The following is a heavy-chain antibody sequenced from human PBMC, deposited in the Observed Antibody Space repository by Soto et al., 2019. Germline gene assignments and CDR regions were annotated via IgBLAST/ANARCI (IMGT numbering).Heavy chain of an antibody. CDR2: INPKSGNT. J-gene: IGHJ5*02. Sequence: ASVKVSCKASGYTFTDYYIHWVRQAPGQGLEWMGWINPKSGNTKYEEKFQARVTMTRDTSISTAYMQVSGLTSDDTAVYYCAKDPASSYNCFDPWGEGTLVTVSS. CDR1: GYTFTDYY. V-gene: IGHV1-2*02. CDR3: AKDPASSYNCFDP.